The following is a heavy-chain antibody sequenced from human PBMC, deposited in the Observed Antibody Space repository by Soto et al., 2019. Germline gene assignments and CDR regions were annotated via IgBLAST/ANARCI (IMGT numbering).Heavy chain of an antibody. J-gene: IGHJ4*02. CDR2: ISYDGSNQ. CDR3: ARRTGTAPRFDY. Sequence: QVQLVESGGGVVQPGRSLRLSCSASGFTFSDFEMYWVRQAPGKGLDWVSFISYDGSNQYYAGSVKGRFTVSRDNSKNTLFLLVNSLRPEDTAVYRCARRTGTAPRFDYWGQGTLVTVSS. V-gene: IGHV3-30-3*01. CDR1: GFTFSDFE. D-gene: IGHD1-7*01.